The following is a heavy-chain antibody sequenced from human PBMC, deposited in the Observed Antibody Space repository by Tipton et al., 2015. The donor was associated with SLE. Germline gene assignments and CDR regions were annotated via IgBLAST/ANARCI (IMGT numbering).Heavy chain of an antibody. D-gene: IGHD2-15*01. J-gene: IGHJ4*02. CDR2: ISGSGGST. CDR3: AKDAPYCSGGSCSGGDFDY. Sequence: SLRLSCAASGFTFSSYAMSWVRQAPGKGLEWVSAISGSGGSTYYADSVKGRFTISRDNSKNTLYLQMNSLRAEDTAVYYCAKDAPYCSGGSCSGGDFDYWGQGTLVTVSS. CDR1: GFTFSSYA. V-gene: IGHV3-23*01.